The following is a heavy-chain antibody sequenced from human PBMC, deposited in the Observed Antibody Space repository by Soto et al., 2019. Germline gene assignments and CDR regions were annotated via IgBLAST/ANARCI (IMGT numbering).Heavy chain of an antibody. Sequence: GGSLRLSCAASGFTFTDHAMSWVRQAPGRGLEWVSAISGGSTYYADSVKGRFTISRDNSKNTLYLQMNSLRVEDTAVYYCAKGGRNTGYSYHKFDPWGQGTLVTVSS. J-gene: IGHJ5*02. CDR1: GFTFTDHA. D-gene: IGHD3-22*01. V-gene: IGHV3-23*01. CDR3: AKGGRNTGYSYHKFDP. CDR2: ISGGST.